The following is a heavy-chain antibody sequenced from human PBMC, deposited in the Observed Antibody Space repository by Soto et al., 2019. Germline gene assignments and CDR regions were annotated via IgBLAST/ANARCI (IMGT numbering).Heavy chain of an antibody. CDR2: INQDGSER. CDR1: GLTLRNDV. D-gene: IGHD2-2*01. CDR3: ARDHDIVVVPAAYYYYGMDV. J-gene: IGHJ6*02. Sequence: GGSIRICCASSGLTLRNDVVSGVRQAPGKGLEWVANINQDGSERYYVDSVRGRFTISRDNVENSLYLQMNSLRAEDTAVYYCARDHDIVVVPAAYYYYGMDVWGQGTTVTVFS. V-gene: IGHV3-7*03.